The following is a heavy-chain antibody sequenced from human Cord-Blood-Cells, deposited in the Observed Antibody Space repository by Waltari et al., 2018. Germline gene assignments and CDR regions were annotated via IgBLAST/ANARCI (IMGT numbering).Heavy chain of an antibody. CDR1: GGSFSGYY. V-gene: IGHV4-34*01. J-gene: IGHJ5*02. D-gene: IGHD3-10*01. CDR3: ARGPLPLWFMHNWFDP. Sequence: QVQLQQWGAGLLKPSETLSLTCAVYGGSFSGYYLSWLRQPPGKGLEWIGEINHSGSTNYNPSLKSRVTISVDTSKNQFSLKLSSVTAADTAVYYCARGPLPLWFMHNWFDPWGQGTLVTVSS. CDR2: INHSGST.